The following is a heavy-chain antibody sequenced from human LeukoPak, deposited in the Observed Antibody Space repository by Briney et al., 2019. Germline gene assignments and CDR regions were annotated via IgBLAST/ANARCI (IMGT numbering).Heavy chain of an antibody. V-gene: IGHV1-46*03. CDR1: GYTFPSYY. J-gene: IGHJ4*02. Sequence: ASVKGSCKASGYTFPSYYMHLVRQDPRQGVEWIGIIYTSGGSTSSAQKFQGRVTMTRDTSPSTVYMELSSLRSEDTAVYYCASDKVGAVDYWGQGTLVTVSS. CDR3: ASDKVGAVDY. CDR2: IYTSGGST. D-gene: IGHD1-26*01.